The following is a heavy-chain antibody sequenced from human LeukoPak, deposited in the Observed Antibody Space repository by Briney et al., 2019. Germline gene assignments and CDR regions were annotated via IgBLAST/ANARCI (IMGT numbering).Heavy chain of an antibody. Sequence: SETLSLTCTVSGGSISSTGYYWGWIRQPPGKGLEWIGEINHSGSTNYNPSLKSRVTISVDTSKNQFSLKLSSVTAADTAVYYCASIAARHSFDYWGQGTLVTVSS. CDR2: INHSGST. V-gene: IGHV4-39*07. J-gene: IGHJ4*02. CDR1: GGSISSTGYY. CDR3: ASIAARHSFDY. D-gene: IGHD6-6*01.